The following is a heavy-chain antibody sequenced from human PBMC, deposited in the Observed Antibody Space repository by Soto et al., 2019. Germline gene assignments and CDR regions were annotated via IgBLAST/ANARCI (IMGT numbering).Heavy chain of an antibody. D-gene: IGHD1-1*01. CDR3: ARHGNNSLFDY. CDR1: GFTFSSYG. V-gene: IGHV3-30*03. CDR2: ISYDGSNK. J-gene: IGHJ4*02. Sequence: PGGSLRLSCAASGFTFSSYGMHWVRQAPGKGLEWVAVISYDGSNKYYADSVKGRFTISRDNSKNTLYLQMNSLRAEDTAVYYCARHGNNSLFDYWGQGTLVTVSS.